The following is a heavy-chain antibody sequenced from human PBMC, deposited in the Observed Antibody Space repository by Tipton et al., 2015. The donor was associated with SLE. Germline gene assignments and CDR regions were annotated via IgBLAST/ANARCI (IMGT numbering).Heavy chain of an antibody. J-gene: IGHJ4*02. CDR1: GFTFSSYA. V-gene: IGHV3-30*04. CDR2: ISYDGSNK. CDR3: TTEDMVQGGGFDS. Sequence: SLRLSCPASGFTFSSYAMHWVRQAPGKGLEWVAVISYDGSNKYYADSVKGRFTISRDNSKNTLYLQMNSLRAEDTAVYYCTTEDMVQGGGFDSWGQGTLVTVSS. D-gene: IGHD3-10*01.